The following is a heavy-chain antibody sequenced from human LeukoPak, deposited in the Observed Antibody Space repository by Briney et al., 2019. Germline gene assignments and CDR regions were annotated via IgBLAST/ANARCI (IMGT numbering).Heavy chain of an antibody. Sequence: AGGSLRLSCAASGFTVSSNYMSWVRQAPGKGLEWVSVIYSGGSTYYADSVKGRFTISRDNSKNTLYLQMNSLRAEDTAVYYCAREMLGSEAFDIWGQGTMVTVSS. CDR1: GFTVSSNY. J-gene: IGHJ3*02. CDR3: AREMLGSEAFDI. V-gene: IGHV3-53*01. CDR2: IYSGGST. D-gene: IGHD7-27*01.